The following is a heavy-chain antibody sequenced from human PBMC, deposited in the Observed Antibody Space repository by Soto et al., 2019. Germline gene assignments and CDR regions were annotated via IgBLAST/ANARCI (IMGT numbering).Heavy chain of an antibody. Sequence: ASVKVSCKVSGYTLTELSMHWVRQAPGKGLEWMGGFDPEDGETIYAQKFQGRVTMTEDTSTDTAYMELSSLRSEDTAVYYCATAANFWSGYGFSGFDYWGQGTLVTVSS. D-gene: IGHD3-3*01. J-gene: IGHJ4*02. CDR3: ATAANFWSGYGFSGFDY. CDR1: GYTLTELS. CDR2: FDPEDGET. V-gene: IGHV1-24*01.